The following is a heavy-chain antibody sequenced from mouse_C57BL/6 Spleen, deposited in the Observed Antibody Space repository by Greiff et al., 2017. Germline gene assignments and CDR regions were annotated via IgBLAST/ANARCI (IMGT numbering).Heavy chain of an antibody. V-gene: IGHV1-62-2*01. CDR2: FYPGSGSI. CDR1: GYTFTEYT. CDR3: ARHEGGIYDGYYGGYFDV. Sequence: VQLQESGAELVKPGASVKLSCKASGYTFTEYTIHWVKPRSGQGLEWIGWFYPGSGSIKYNEKFKDKATLTADKSSSTVYMELSRLTSEDSAVYFCARHEGGIYDGYYGGYFDVWGTGTTVTVSS. J-gene: IGHJ1*03. D-gene: IGHD2-3*01.